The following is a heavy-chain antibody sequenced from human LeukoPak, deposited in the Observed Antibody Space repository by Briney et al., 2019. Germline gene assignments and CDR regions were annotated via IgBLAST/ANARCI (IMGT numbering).Heavy chain of an antibody. Sequence: GSLRLSCVVSGFPFSETAMTWVRQAPGKGLEWLSVITRAGSPYYADSVKGRFTISRDNARNTVYLQLNSLRNEDTALYYCAKEHLKYANDNRGSFDYWGQGTLVTVSS. J-gene: IGHJ4*02. CDR2: ITRAGSP. CDR3: AKEHLKYANDNRGSFDY. CDR1: GFPFSETA. D-gene: IGHD3-22*01. V-gene: IGHV3-23*01.